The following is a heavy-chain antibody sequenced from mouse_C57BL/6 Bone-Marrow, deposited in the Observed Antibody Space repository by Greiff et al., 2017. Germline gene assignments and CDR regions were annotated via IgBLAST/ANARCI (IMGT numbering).Heavy chain of an antibody. J-gene: IGHJ1*03. CDR2: IYPRSGNT. V-gene: IGHV1-81*01. CDR1: GYTFTSYG. CDR3: EREGYYGQGYFDV. Sequence: QVQLQQSGAELARPGASVKLSCKASGYTFTSYGISWVKQRTGQGLEWIGEIYPRSGNTYYNEKFKGKATLTADKSSSTAYMELRSLTSEDSAVYFCEREGYYGQGYFDVWGTGTTVTVSS. D-gene: IGHD1-1*02.